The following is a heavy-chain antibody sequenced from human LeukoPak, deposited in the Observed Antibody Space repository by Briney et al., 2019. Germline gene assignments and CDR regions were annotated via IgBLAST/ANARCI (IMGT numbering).Heavy chain of an antibody. D-gene: IGHD3-9*01. CDR2: IRTTAEGAKYA. V-gene: IGHV3-48*02. J-gene: IGHJ4*02. CDR3: ATDQRYAFDY. CDR1: GFTFTTFT. Sequence: GGSLRLSCAASGFTFTTFTMNWVRQAPGKGLEWISNIRTTAEGAKYAYYADSVKGRVTISRDDGKNTLYLHMNSLRDDDTAVYYCATDQRYAFDYWGQGILVTVSS.